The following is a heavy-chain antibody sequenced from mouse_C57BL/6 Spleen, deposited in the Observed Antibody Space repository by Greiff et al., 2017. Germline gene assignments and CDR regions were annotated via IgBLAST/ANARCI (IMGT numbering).Heavy chain of an antibody. Sequence: VQLQQSGPELVKPGASVKISCKASGYTFTDYYMNWVKQSHGKSLEWIGDINPNNGGTSYNQKFKGKATLTVDKSSSTAYMELRSLTSEDSAVYYCARGRGITTVVREAFAYWGQGALVTVSA. V-gene: IGHV1-26*01. CDR3: ARGRGITTVVREAFAY. J-gene: IGHJ3*01. CDR2: INPNNGGT. CDR1: GYTFTDYY. D-gene: IGHD1-1*01.